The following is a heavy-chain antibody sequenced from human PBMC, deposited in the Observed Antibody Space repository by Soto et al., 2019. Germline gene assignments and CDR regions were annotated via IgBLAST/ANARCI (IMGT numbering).Heavy chain of an antibody. CDR1: GFTFSSYA. CDR2: ISGSGGST. D-gene: IGHD1-1*01. V-gene: IGHV3-23*01. Sequence: GESLKISCAASGFTFSSYAMSWVRQAPGKGLEWVSAISGSGGSTYYADSVKGRSNISRDNSKNTLYLQMNSLRAEDTAVYSCAKGVVYRDGYNYFGYYFDYWGQGTLVTVSS. J-gene: IGHJ4*02. CDR3: AKGVVYRDGYNYFGYYFDY.